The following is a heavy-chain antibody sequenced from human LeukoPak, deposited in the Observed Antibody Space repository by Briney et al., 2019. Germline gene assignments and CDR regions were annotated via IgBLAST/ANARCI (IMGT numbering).Heavy chain of an antibody. Sequence: SQTLSLTCTVSGGSISSGDYYWSWIRQPPGKGLEWIGYIYYSGSTYYDPSLKSRVTISVDTSKNQFSLKLSSVTAADTAVYYCARGLRRGNWFDPWGQGTLVTVSS. D-gene: IGHD5-12*01. V-gene: IGHV4-30-4*08. CDR3: ARGLRRGNWFDP. J-gene: IGHJ5*02. CDR2: IYYSGST. CDR1: GGSISSGDYY.